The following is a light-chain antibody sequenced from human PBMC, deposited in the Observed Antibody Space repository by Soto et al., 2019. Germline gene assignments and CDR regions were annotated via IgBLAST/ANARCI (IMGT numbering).Light chain of an antibody. V-gene: IGKV1-17*01. Sequence: DIQMTQYPSSLSASVGDRVTITCRASKGIRNDLAWYQQKPGKAPKRLIYAASSLQSGVPSRFSGSGSGTEFTLTISSLQPEDFASYYCLQHNSYPPWAFGQGTKVEIK. CDR3: LQHNSYPPWA. J-gene: IGKJ1*01. CDR2: AAS. CDR1: KGIRND.